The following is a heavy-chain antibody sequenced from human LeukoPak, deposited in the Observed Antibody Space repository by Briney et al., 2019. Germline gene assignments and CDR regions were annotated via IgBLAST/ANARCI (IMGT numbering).Heavy chain of an antibody. V-gene: IGHV3-74*03. CDR2: IDEGGSNA. CDR1: GFTFSNHW. Sequence: APEPLSLSCAASGFTFSNHWMHWIRQAPGKGLVWISRIDEGGSNAMYADPLTRRFSISRDNDKNTVNLQMNSMRAEDTGVYYCIRDEALWRLDYWGQGTLVIVS. CDR3: IRDEALWRLDY. D-gene: IGHD2-21*01. J-gene: IGHJ4*02.